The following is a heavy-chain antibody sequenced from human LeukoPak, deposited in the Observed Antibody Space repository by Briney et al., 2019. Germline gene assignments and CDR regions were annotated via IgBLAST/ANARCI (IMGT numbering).Heavy chain of an antibody. D-gene: IGHD2-8*01. CDR1: GFNFGAYS. Sequence: GGSLRLSCAASGFNFGAYSMSWVRQAPGKGLEWVSTISGSSGSAYYADSVKGRFTISRDNSKNTLYLQMNSLRAEDTAVYYCAKTFQWYYMDVWGKGTTVTISS. J-gene: IGHJ6*03. V-gene: IGHV3-23*01. CDR3: AKTFQWYYMDV. CDR2: ISGSSGSA.